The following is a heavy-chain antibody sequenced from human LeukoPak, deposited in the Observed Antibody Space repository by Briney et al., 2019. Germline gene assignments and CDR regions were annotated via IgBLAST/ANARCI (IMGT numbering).Heavy chain of an antibody. CDR3: ATDLAVAAAGTLFDY. CDR2: FDPEDGET. J-gene: IGHJ4*02. V-gene: IGHV1-24*01. Sequence: GASVKVSCKVSGYTLTELSMHWVRQAPGKGLEWMGGFDPEDGETIYAQKFQGRVTMTEDTSTDTAYMELSSLRSEDTAVDYCATDLAVAAAGTLFDYWGQGTLVTVSS. CDR1: GYTLTELS. D-gene: IGHD6-13*01.